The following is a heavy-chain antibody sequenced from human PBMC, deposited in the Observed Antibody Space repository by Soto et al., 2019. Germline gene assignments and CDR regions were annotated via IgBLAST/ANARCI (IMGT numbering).Heavy chain of an antibody. J-gene: IGHJ5*02. CDR2: IYHSGST. D-gene: IGHD3-10*01. CDR1: GGCISSGCYS. V-gene: IGHV4-30-2*01. Sequence: TLWLTFAVCGGCISSGCYSGSWIRQPPGKGLEWIGYIYHSGSTYYNPSLKSRVTISVDRSKNQFSLKLSSVTAADTAVYYCARGVVRGVISWFDPWGQGTLVTVSS. CDR3: ARGVVRGVISWFDP.